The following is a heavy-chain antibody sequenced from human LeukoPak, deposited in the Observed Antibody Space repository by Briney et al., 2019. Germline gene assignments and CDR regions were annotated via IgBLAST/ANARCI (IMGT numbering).Heavy chain of an antibody. CDR3: ARISSGIVGARPLDY. Sequence: ASVKVSCKASGYTFTGYYMHWVRQAPGQGLEWMGWINPNSGGTNYAQKFQGRVTMTRDTSISTAYMELSRLRSDDTAVYYCARISSGIVGARPLDYWGQGTLVTVSS. J-gene: IGHJ4*02. CDR1: GYTFTGYY. CDR2: INPNSGGT. V-gene: IGHV1-2*02. D-gene: IGHD1-26*01.